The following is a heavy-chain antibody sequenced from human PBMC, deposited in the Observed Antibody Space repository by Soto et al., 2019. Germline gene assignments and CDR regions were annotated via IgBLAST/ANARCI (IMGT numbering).Heavy chain of an antibody. CDR3: AKTYTSSWSFDY. CDR2: IYYSGST. D-gene: IGHD6-13*01. J-gene: IGHJ4*02. CDR1: GGSVSSGDYY. V-gene: IGHV4-61*08. Sequence: QVQLQESGPGLVKPSETLSLTCTVAGGSVSSGDYYWSWIRQPPGKGLEWIGYIYYSGSTNYNPSLKSRVTISLDTSKNQFSLKLSSVTAADTAVYYCAKTYTSSWSFDYWGQGTLVTVSS.